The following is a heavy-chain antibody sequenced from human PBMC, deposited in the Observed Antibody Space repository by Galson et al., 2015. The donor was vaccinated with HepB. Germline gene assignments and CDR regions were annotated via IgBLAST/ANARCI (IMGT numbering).Heavy chain of an antibody. CDR1: GGTFSSYA. V-gene: IGHV1-69*04. CDR2: IIPILGIA. Sequence: SVKVSCKASGGTFSSYAISWVRQAPGQGLEWMGRIIPILGIANYAQKFQGRVTITADKSTSTAYMELSSLRSEDTAVYYCALIRVAGTVGFDYWGQGTLVTVSS. D-gene: IGHD6-19*01. CDR3: ALIRVAGTVGFDY. J-gene: IGHJ4*02.